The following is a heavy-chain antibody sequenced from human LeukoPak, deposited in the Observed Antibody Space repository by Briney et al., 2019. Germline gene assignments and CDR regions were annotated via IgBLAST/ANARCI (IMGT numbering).Heavy chain of an antibody. D-gene: IGHD3-10*01. CDR2: IGGSGGTT. J-gene: IGHJ4*02. Sequence: GGSLRLSCAASGFTFSSYAMSWVRQVPGKGLEWVSRIGGSGGTTYYADSAKGRFTISRDNSNNTLYLEMNSLRAEDTALYYCAKIWSGGYFNSWGQGTLVTVSS. CDR1: GFTFSSYA. CDR3: AKIWSGGYFNS. V-gene: IGHV3-23*01.